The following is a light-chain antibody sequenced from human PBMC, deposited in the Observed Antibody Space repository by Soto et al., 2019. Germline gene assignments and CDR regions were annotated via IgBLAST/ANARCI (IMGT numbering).Light chain of an antibody. CDR1: QSVGRDY. CDR2: DAS. Sequence: EIVLTQSPGTLSLSPGERATLSCRASQSVGRDYLAWYQQKPGQAPRLLIYDASTKASGIPDRFSGRGSGTDFTLTISRLEPEDFAVFYCHQYAESPLTFGGGTKVEI. CDR3: HQYAESPLT. J-gene: IGKJ4*01. V-gene: IGKV3-20*01.